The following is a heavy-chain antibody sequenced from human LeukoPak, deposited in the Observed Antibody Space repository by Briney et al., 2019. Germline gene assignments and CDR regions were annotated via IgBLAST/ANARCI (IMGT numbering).Heavy chain of an antibody. Sequence: GGSLRLTCAASGFTFSSYGMHWVRQAPAKGLAWVAVIWYDGSNKYYADSVKGRFTISRDNSQNTLYLQMDSLRAEDTAVYYCARAGQAYCGGDCYYNWFDPWGQRTLVTVSS. CDR1: GFTFSSYG. D-gene: IGHD2-21*02. V-gene: IGHV3-33*01. CDR2: IWYDGSNK. CDR3: ARAGQAYCGGDCYYNWFDP. J-gene: IGHJ5*02.